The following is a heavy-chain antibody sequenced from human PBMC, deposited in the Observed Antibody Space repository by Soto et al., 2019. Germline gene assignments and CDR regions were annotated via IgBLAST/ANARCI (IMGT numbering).Heavy chain of an antibody. V-gene: IGHV5-51*01. J-gene: IGHJ6*02. D-gene: IGHD2-21*01. CDR3: ARQEGDRYYGMDV. CDR1: GYSFTNYW. Sequence: HXXSPKLSCRGSGYSFTNYWLDWVRPVPGKGLEWMGIIYPGDSDTRYSPSFQGQVTISADKSISTAYLQWSRMKASDTAMYCARQEGDRYYGMDVWGQGTTVTVSS. CDR2: IYPGDSDT.